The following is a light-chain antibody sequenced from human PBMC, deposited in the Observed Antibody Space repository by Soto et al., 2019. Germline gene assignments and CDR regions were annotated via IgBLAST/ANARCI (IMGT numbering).Light chain of an antibody. CDR1: QSISSR. J-gene: IGKJ1*01. CDR3: QQYNSYWT. Sequence: DIQMTQSPSTLSASVGDRVTITCRASQSISSRLAWYQQKPGKAPKLLIYKASSLESGVPSRFSGSGSGTKFTLTISSLQPDDFATYYCQQYNSYWTFGQGTKVEI. CDR2: KAS. V-gene: IGKV1-5*03.